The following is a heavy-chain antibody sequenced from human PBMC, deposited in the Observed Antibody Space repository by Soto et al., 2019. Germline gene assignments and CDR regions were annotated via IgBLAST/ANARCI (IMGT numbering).Heavy chain of an antibody. Sequence: QVQLVQSGAEVKKPGASVKVSCKASGYTFTSYGISWVRQAPGQGLEWMGWISAYNGNTNYAQKLQGRVTMTTDTSAGTGDMELRSRRSDDTAVYCWARDCGSRWPLDYWGQGSLVTVSS. V-gene: IGHV1-18*01. CDR3: ARDCGSRWPLDY. CDR2: ISAYNGNT. D-gene: IGHD1-26*01. CDR1: GYTFTSYG. J-gene: IGHJ4*02.